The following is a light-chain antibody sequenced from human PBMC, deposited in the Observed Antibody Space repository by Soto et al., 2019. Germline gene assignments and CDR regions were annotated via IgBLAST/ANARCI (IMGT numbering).Light chain of an antibody. CDR2: DAS. CDR1: QDIVRY. J-gene: IGKJ1*01. CDR3: QQLNYYPLT. Sequence: DIQLTQSPSFLSASVGDRVIITCRANQDIVRYLAWYQQKPGKAPKLLIYDASSLQSGVPSRFSGSGSGTEFTLTISSLQPEDFATYYCQQLNYYPLTFGQGTKVEIK. V-gene: IGKV1-9*01.